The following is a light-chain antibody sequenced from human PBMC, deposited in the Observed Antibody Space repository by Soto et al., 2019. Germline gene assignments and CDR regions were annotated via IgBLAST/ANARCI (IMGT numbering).Light chain of an antibody. J-gene: IGKJ5*01. V-gene: IGKV3D-20*02. CDR1: QSVSSSY. CDR2: GAS. Sequence: EIVLTESTDPLPLSPGEIATLFCRASQSVSSSYLAWYQQKPGQAPRLLIYGASSRATGIPDRFSGSGSGTDFTLTISRLEPEDFAVYYCQQCSIWTITFAQGTLLEIK. CDR3: QQCSIWTIT.